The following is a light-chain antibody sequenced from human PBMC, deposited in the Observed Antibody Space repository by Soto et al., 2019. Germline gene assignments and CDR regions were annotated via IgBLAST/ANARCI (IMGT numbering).Light chain of an antibody. CDR3: AAWDDSLNGGV. V-gene: IGLV1-40*01. CDR1: SSNIGADFD. CDR2: SNN. Sequence: QSVLTQPPSVSGAPGQRVTISCTGSSSNIGADFDVHWYQRLPGTAPKLLIYSNNQRPSGVPDRFSGSKSGTSASLAISGLQSEDEADYYCAAWDDSLNGGVFGGGTKLTVL. J-gene: IGLJ3*02.